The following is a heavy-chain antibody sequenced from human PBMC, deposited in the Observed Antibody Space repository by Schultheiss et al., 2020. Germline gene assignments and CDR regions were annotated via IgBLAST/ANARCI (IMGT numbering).Heavy chain of an antibody. CDR1: GFTFSSYA. D-gene: IGHD3-22*01. J-gene: IGHJ6*02. Sequence: GGSLRLSCAASGFTFSSYAMSWVRQAPGKGLEWVSSSSSSSSYIYYADSVKGRFTISRDNSKNTLYLQMNSLRAEDTAVYYCARNTYYYDSSGYYYYYYYGMDVWGQGTTVTVSS. CDR2: SSSSSSYI. V-gene: IGHV3-21*01. CDR3: ARNTYYYDSSGYYYYYYYGMDV.